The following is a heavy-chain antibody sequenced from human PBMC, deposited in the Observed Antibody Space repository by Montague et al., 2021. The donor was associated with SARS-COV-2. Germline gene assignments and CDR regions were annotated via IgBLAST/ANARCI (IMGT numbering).Heavy chain of an antibody. J-gene: IGHJ3*01. V-gene: IGHV4-34*01. CDR3: ARGQVTISGVLIFIPAAGHLDR. CDR2: INHPGSA. Sequence: SETLSLTCAVYSGSFSDFYWTWIRQSPGKGLEWIGAINHPGSATYNPSLKGRVTISSDTSKNQFSLKLQSVTPADTAVYYCARGQVTISGVLIFIPAAGHLDRWGQGTSVAVSS. D-gene: IGHD3-3*01. CDR1: SGSFSDFY.